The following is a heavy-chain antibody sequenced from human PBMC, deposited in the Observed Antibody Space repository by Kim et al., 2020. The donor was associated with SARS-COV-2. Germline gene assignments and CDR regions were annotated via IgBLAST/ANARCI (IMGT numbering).Heavy chain of an antibody. CDR3: ASSSWLVAFDI. D-gene: IGHD6-19*01. CDR1: GGSISSSSYY. Sequence: SETLSLTCTVSGGSISSSSYYWGWIRQPPGKGLEWIGSIYYSGSTYYNPSLKSRVTISVDTSKNQFSLKLSSVTAADTAVYYCASSSWLVAFDIWGQGTMVTVSS. CDR2: IYYSGST. V-gene: IGHV4-39*01. J-gene: IGHJ3*02.